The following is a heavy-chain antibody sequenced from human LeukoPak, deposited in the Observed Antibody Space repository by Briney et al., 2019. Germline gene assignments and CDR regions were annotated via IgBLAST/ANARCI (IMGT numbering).Heavy chain of an antibody. CDR3: ARSHSVWTSFDY. V-gene: IGHV4-59*01. D-gene: IGHD3/OR15-3a*01. J-gene: IGHJ4*02. CDR1: GGSISSYY. Sequence: PSETLSLTCTVSGGSISSYYWSWIRQPPGKGLEWTGYIYYSGGTNYNPSLKSRVTISVDTSKNQFSLKLSSVTAADTAVYYCARSHSVWTSFDYWGQGTLVTVSS. CDR2: IYYSGGT.